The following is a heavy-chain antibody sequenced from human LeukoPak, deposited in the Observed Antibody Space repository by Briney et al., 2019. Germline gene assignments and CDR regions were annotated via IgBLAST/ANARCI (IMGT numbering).Heavy chain of an antibody. CDR2: IKYDGSKI. D-gene: IGHD2/OR15-2a*01. CDR3: ATNGIPSATALAN. Sequence: GGSLRLSCETCGFTFSHYGIHWVRQVPGMGLEWVAFIKYDGSKIYYAESVQGRFTISRDNSKNNLFLQMTRMRPQDTAVYYCATNGIPSATALANWGQGTLVTVSS. CDR1: GFTFSHYG. J-gene: IGHJ4*02. V-gene: IGHV3-30*02.